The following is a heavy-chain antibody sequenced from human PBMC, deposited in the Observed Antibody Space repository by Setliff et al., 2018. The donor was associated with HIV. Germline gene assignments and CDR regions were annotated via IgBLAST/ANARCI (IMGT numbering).Heavy chain of an antibody. CDR2: IIPMFGTR. J-gene: IGHJ3*02. D-gene: IGHD1-26*01. Sequence: VASVKVSCKASGGTFSSYAINWVRQAPGQGLEWMGGIIPMFGTRNYAQKFQGRVTITTDESTSTAYMELSSLRSEDTALYYCARGQSQGYAYSGSYGAFDIWGQGTMVTVS. V-gene: IGHV1-69*05. CDR3: ARGQSQGYAYSGSYGAFDI. CDR1: GGTFSSYA.